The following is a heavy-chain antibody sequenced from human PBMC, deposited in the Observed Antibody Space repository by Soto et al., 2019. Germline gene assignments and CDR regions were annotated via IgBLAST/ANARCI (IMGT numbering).Heavy chain of an antibody. CDR2: IWYDGSNK. V-gene: IGHV3-33*01. D-gene: IGHD1-26*01. CDR1: GFTFSSYG. CDR3: ARDGSGGELRVGSAFDI. J-gene: IGHJ3*02. Sequence: QVQLVESGGGVVQPGRSLRLSCAASGFTFSSYGMHWVRQAPGKGLEWVAVIWYDGSNKYYADSVKGRFTISRDNSKNTLYLQMNSLRAEDTAVDYCARDGSGGELRVGSAFDIWGQGTMVTVSS.